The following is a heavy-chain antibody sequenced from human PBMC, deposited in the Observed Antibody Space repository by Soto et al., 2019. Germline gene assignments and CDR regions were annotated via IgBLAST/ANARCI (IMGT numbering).Heavy chain of an antibody. V-gene: IGHV1-18*01. D-gene: IGHD5-12*01. CDR2: ISTYSGDT. CDR3: ARHHGPTTSENWFDP. J-gene: IGHJ5*02. CDR1: GYTFFTYD. Sequence: QVHLVQSGVEVKTPGASVRVSCQASGYTFFTYDISWGRQAPGQGREWMGWISTYSGDTKYAQKFQGRVTMTTDTSTTTAYLELRSLRSDDTAVYYCARHHGPTTSENWFDPWGQGTLFTVSS.